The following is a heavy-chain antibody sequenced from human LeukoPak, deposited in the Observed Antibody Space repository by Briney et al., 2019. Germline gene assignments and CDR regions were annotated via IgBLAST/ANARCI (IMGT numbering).Heavy chain of an antibody. CDR3: TRDRWGGDYTSRGMDV. CDR1: GFTFGDYA. V-gene: IGHV3-49*04. J-gene: IGHJ6*04. Sequence: GGSLRLSCTGSGFTFGDYAISWVRQAPGKGLEWLGFIRSKDNDGTTDHAASVKGRFIISRDDSKSIAYLQMNDLKTEDTAVYYCTRDRWGGDYTSRGMDVWGKGTTVTISS. D-gene: IGHD4-17*01. CDR2: IRSKDNDGTT.